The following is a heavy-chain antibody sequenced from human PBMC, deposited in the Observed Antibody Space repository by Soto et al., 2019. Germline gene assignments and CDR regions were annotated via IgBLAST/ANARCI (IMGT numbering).Heavy chain of an antibody. CDR3: AREGSYSAYNFAHGIQLWSFDF. D-gene: IGHD5-12*01. V-gene: IGHV4-4*07. CDR1: GGSINTFY. Sequence: LSLTCTVSGGSINTFYWSWVRQPAGKGLEWIGRIFSSGSTSFNPSLESRVAMSVDTSKNHFSLNLSSVTAADMAVYYCAREGSYSAYNFAHGIQLWSFDFWGQGALVTVS. J-gene: IGHJ4*02. CDR2: IFSSGST.